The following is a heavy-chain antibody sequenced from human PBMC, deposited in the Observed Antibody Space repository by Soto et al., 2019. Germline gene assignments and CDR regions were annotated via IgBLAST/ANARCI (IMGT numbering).Heavy chain of an antibody. V-gene: IGHV3-11*06. CDR2: ISSSSSYT. D-gene: IGHD3-22*01. Sequence: QVQLVESGGGLVKPGGSLRLSCAASGFTFSDYYMSWIRQAPGKGLEWVSYISSSSSYTNYADSVKGRFTISRDNAKNSLYLQMNSLRAEDTAVDYCASGENYYDSSGYGSYFDYWGQGTLVTVSS. J-gene: IGHJ4*02. CDR1: GFTFSDYY. CDR3: ASGENYYDSSGYGSYFDY.